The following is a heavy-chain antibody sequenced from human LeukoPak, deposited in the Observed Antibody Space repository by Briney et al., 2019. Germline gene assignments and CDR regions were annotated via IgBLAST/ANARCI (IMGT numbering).Heavy chain of an antibody. V-gene: IGHV4-59*01. CDR2: IYYSGST. CDR1: GGSISSYY. D-gene: IGHD6-6*01. CDR3: ARGDTVAARPGRFDY. Sequence: SETLSLTCTVSGGSISSYYWSWIRQPPGKGLEWIGYIYYSGSTNYNPSLKSRVTISVDTSKNQFSLKLSSVTAADTAVYYCARGDTVAARPGRFDYWGQGTLVTVSS. J-gene: IGHJ4*02.